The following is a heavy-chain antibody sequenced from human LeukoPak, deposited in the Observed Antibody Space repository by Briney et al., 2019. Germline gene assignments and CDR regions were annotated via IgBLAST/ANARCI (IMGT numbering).Heavy chain of an antibody. CDR2: INHSGST. D-gene: IGHD2-21*02. V-gene: IGHV4-34*01. Sequence: PGGSLRLSCAASGFTFSSYSMSWIRQPPGKGLEWIGEINHSGSTNYNPSLKSRVTISVDTSKNQFSLKLSSVTAADTAVYYCARRLCGGDCYSTLSYWGQGTLVTVSS. J-gene: IGHJ4*02. CDR1: GFTFSSYS. CDR3: ARRLCGGDCYSTLSY.